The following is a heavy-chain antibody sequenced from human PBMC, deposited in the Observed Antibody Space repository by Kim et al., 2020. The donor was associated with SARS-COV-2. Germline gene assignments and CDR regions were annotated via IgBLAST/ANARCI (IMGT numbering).Heavy chain of an antibody. CDR3: ARGGYYDSSGYYPFDY. Sequence: SETLSLTCTVSGGSISSYYWSWIRQPPGKGLEWIGYIYYSGSTNYNPSLKSRVTISVDTSKNQFSLKLSSVTAADTAVYYCARGGYYDSSGYYPFDYWGQGTLVTVSS. J-gene: IGHJ4*02. CDR1: GGSISSYY. CDR2: IYYSGST. D-gene: IGHD3-22*01. V-gene: IGHV4-59*01.